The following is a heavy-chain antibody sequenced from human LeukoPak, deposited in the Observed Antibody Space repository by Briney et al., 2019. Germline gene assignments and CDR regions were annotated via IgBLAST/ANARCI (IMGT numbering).Heavy chain of an antibody. V-gene: IGHV3-74*01. CDR1: GFTFRNYW. CDR2: IEGDGSRT. Sequence: PGGSLGLSCAASGFTFRNYWMHWVRQAPGKGLVWVSGIEGDGSRTNYADSVKGRFTISRDNAENTLYLQMNSLRGEDTAVYFCARATSGTSYEYWGQGTLVTVSS. J-gene: IGHJ4*02. CDR3: ARATSGTSYEY. D-gene: IGHD3-10*01.